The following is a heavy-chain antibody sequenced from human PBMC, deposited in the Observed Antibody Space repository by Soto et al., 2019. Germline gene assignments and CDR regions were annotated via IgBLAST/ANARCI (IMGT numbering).Heavy chain of an antibody. Sequence: QVQLVQSGAEVKKPGASVKVSCKASGYTFTSYDINWVRQATGQGLEWMGWMNPNSGNTGYAQKFQGRVNXTXXTSMSTAYMELSSLRSEDTAVYYCARWAVRGVITPWGQGTTVTVSS. D-gene: IGHD3-10*01. CDR3: ARWAVRGVITP. V-gene: IGHV1-8*01. J-gene: IGHJ6*02. CDR1: GYTFTSYD. CDR2: MNPNSGNT.